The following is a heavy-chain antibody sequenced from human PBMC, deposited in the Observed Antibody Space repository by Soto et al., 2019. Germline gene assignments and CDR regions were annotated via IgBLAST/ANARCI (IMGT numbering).Heavy chain of an antibody. CDR1: GFTFTDYF. Sequence: GGSLRLSCAASGFTFTDYFYMNWIRQAPGKGLEWVSYITGSGYTNYADSVKGRFTISRDNAKKLIYLQMNSLRFEDTAVYYCARIDPGMDQWLAIDFWGQGTLVTVSS. J-gene: IGHJ4*02. V-gene: IGHV3-11*06. CDR2: ITGSGYT. D-gene: IGHD6-19*01. CDR3: ARIDPGMDQWLAIDF.